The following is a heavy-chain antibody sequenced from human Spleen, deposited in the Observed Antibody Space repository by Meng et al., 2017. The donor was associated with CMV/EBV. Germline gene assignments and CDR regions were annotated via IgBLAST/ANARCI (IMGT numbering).Heavy chain of an antibody. CDR3: AGSGRSYWFDP. CDR2: IYSSGST. D-gene: IGHD3-10*01. V-gene: IGHV4-59*10. J-gene: IGHJ5*02. Sequence: QVQLQQGGAGLLKPSETLSLPCAVYGGSFSGYYWSWIRQPAGKGLEWIGHIYSSGSTNYNPSLKSRVTMSLDTSKSQFSLKLSSVTAADTAVYYCAGSGRSYWFDPWGQGTLVTVSS. CDR1: GGSFSGYY.